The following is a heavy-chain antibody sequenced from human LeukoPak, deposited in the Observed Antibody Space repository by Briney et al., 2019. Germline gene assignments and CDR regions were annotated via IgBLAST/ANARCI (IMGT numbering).Heavy chain of an antibody. D-gene: IGHD6-13*01. CDR3: ARDRRIAAAGYYFDY. Sequence: GGSLRLSCAASGFTFISYGMHWVRQAPGKGLEGVAVIWYDGSNKYYADSVKGRFTISRDNSKNTLYLQMNSLRAEDTAVYYCARDRRIAAAGYYFDYWGQGTLVTVSS. V-gene: IGHV3-33*01. CDR2: IWYDGSNK. CDR1: GFTFISYG. J-gene: IGHJ4*02.